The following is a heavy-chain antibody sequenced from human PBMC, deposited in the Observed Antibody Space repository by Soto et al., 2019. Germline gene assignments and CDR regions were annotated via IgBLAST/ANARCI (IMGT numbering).Heavy chain of an antibody. CDR2: ISDYGRI. J-gene: IGHJ4*02. D-gene: IGHD1-1*01. CDR3: ARGGLEPFDH. Sequence: GGSLRLSCAASGFTFGNYWMHWARQAPGKGLVWVSRISDYGRINYADSVKDRFIISRDDARSELYLQLNDLRVEDTATYYGARGGLEPFDHWGQGALVTVSS. V-gene: IGHV3-74*01. CDR1: GFTFGNYW.